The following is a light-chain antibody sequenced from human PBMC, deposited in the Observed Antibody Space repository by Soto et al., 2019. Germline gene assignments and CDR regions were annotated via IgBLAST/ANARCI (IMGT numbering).Light chain of an antibody. CDR3: QQYDSFPWT. J-gene: IGKJ1*01. CDR2: DAS. CDR1: QDISKW. V-gene: IGKV1-5*01. Sequence: DIQMTQSPSTLSASLLDRVAITFRASQDISKWLAWYQQKPGKPPKLLIYDASGLDSGVPSRFSGSGYGTEFTLTISGLQPEDFATFYCQQYDSFPWTFGPGTKVDNK.